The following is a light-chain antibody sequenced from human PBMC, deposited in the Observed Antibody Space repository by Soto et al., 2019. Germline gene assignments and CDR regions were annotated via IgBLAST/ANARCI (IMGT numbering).Light chain of an antibody. V-gene: IGLV1-44*01. CDR1: ISNIGTNS. CDR3: AAWDDNLNGPL. Sequence: QSVLTQPHSASLTPGQRVTISCSGDISNIGTNSVHWYQHLPGTAPKLVIYADSQRPSGVPDRFSGSKSGTSASLAISGLQSEDDADYLCAAWDDNLNGPLFGTGTKVTVL. CDR2: ADS. J-gene: IGLJ1*01.